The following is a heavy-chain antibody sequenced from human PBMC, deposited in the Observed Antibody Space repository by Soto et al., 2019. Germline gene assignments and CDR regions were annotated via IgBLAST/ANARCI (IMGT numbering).Heavy chain of an antibody. Sequence: QVQLQESGPGLVKPSQTLSLTCTVSGGSISSGDYYWSWIRQPPGKGLEWIGYIYYSGSTYYNPSLKNRVTQSVDTYKNQFSLKLSSVTAADTAVYYCDRVNTIVPGHDAFDIWGQGTMVTVSS. V-gene: IGHV4-30-4*01. D-gene: IGHD3-10*02. CDR2: IYYSGST. J-gene: IGHJ3*02. CDR1: GGSISSGDYY. CDR3: DRVNTIVPGHDAFDI.